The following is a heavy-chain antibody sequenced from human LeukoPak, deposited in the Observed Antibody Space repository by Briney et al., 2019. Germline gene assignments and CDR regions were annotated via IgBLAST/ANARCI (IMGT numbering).Heavy chain of an antibody. CDR3: ARGSSWLDY. CDR2: ISRVISTV. J-gene: IGHJ4*02. CDR1: GYTFNTYS. V-gene: IGHV3-48*01. Sequence: PGGYLRLSCAASGYTFNTYSTNWVRKAPGKGLEWVSFISRVISTVYYADSVKGRFTISRDNAKNSMYLQMNSLRVEDTAVYYCARGSSWLDYWGQGILVTVSS. D-gene: IGHD6-13*01.